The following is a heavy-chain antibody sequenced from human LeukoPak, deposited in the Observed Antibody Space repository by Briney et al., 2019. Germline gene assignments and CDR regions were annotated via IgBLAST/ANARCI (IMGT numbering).Heavy chain of an antibody. Sequence: GGSLRLSCAASGFTFSNYWMRWVRQAPGKGLEWVADIEQDGGEKYYVDSVKGRFTISRDNAKNSLYLQMNSLRAEDTAVYYCAAPGFLEWLSDYYYYMDVWGKGTTVTVSS. CDR2: IEQDGGEK. CDR3: AAPGFLEWLSDYYYYMDV. J-gene: IGHJ6*03. CDR1: GFTFSNYW. V-gene: IGHV3-7*01. D-gene: IGHD3-3*01.